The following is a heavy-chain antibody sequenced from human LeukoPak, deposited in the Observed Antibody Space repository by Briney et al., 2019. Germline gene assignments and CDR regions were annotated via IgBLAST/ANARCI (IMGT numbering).Heavy chain of an antibody. Sequence: GGSLRLSCTASGFTFGDYAMSWFRQAPGKGLEWVGFIRSKAYGGTTEYAASVKGRFTISRDDSKSIAYLQMNSLKTEDTAVYYCTRSVVVKERNYYYGMDVWGQGTTVTVSS. CDR1: GFTFGDYA. J-gene: IGHJ6*02. CDR3: TRSVVVKERNYYYGMDV. D-gene: IGHD3-22*01. CDR2: IRSKAYGGTT. V-gene: IGHV3-49*03.